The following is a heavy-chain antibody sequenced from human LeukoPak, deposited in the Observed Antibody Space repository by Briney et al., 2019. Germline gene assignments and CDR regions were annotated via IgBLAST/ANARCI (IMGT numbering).Heavy chain of an antibody. V-gene: IGHV3-7*01. CDR3: ARASYDVLTG. Sequence: GGSLRLSCAASGFTFSSYWMSWVRQAPGKGLEWVANIKKDGSEKYYVDSVKGRFTISRDNAKNSLYLQMNTLRTEDTAVYYCARASYDVLTGWGQGTLVAVSS. D-gene: IGHD3-9*01. CDR1: GFTFSSYW. CDR2: IKKDGSEK. J-gene: IGHJ4*02.